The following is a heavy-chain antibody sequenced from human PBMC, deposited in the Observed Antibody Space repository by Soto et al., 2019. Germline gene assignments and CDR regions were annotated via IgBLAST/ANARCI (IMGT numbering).Heavy chain of an antibody. V-gene: IGHV3-33*01. J-gene: IGHJ4*02. CDR1: GFTFSSYG. CDR2: IWYDGSNK. CDR3: ARDSPDYGDYTRLFDY. Sequence: QPGGSLRLSCAASGFTFSSYGMHWVRQAPGKGLEWVAVIWYDGSNKYYADSVKGRFTISRDNSKNTLYLQMNSLRAEDTAVYYCARDSPDYGDYTRLFDYWGQGTLVTVSS. D-gene: IGHD4-17*01.